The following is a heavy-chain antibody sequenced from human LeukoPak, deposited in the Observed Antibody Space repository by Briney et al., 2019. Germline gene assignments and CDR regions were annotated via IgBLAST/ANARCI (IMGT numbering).Heavy chain of an antibody. V-gene: IGHV4-38-2*02. J-gene: IGHJ4*02. CDR1: GYSISSGYY. CDR3: AREGYFGSGSYYTSPLDY. CDR2: IYHGGNT. D-gene: IGHD3-10*01. Sequence: SETLSLTCIVSGYSISSGYYWGWIRQPPGKGLEWIGNIYHGGNTYYNPSLKSRVTISVDTSKNQFSLKLSSVTAADTAVYYCAREGYFGSGSYYTSPLDYWGQGTLVTVSS.